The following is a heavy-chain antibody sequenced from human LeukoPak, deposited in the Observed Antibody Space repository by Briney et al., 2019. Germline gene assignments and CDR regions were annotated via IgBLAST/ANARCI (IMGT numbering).Heavy chain of an antibody. CDR1: GFTFSTYT. J-gene: IGHJ4*02. CDR2: ITSGSSFI. Sequence: PGGSLRLSCAASGFTFSTYTMNWVRHAPGKGLEWVSSITSGSSFIYYADSLKGRFTISRDNAKNSLYLQMDSLRAEDTAVYYCARVFGSGNLDYWGQGTPVTVSS. CDR3: ARVFGSGNLDY. V-gene: IGHV3-21*01. D-gene: IGHD3-10*01.